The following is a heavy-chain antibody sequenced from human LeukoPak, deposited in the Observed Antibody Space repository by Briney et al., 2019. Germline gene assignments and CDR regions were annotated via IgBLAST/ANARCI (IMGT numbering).Heavy chain of an antibody. CDR2: ISSSGSTI. V-gene: IGHV3-11*04. J-gene: IGHJ4*02. D-gene: IGHD6-13*01. CDR1: GFIFSDYY. Sequence: GGSLRLSCAASGFIFSDYYMDWVRQAPGKGLEWVSYISSSGSTISYAESVKGRFTVSRDNARNSVYLQMNSLRVEDTAIYYCASGRQLGYWGQGTLATVSA. CDR3: ASGRQLGY.